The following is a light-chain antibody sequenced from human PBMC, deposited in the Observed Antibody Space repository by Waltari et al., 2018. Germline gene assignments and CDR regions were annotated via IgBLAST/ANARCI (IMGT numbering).Light chain of an antibody. CDR3: SSDAGSNNYVI. CDR1: SSDVVASNY. CDR2: EVS. J-gene: IGLJ2*01. V-gene: IGLV2-8*01. Sequence: QSALTQPPSASGSLGQSVTISCTGTSSDVVASNYVSWYQQNPGKAPKLMIFEVSKRPSGVPDRFSGSRSGNTASLTVSGLQAEDEADYYCSSDAGSNNYVILGGGTKLTVL.